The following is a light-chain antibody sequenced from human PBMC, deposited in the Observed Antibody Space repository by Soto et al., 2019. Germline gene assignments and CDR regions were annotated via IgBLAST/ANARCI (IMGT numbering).Light chain of an antibody. CDR2: EVS. V-gene: IGLV2-14*01. CDR1: SSDVGGYNY. CDR3: SSYTSSSTPYV. J-gene: IGLJ1*01. Sequence: QSVLTQPPSASGSPGQSVAISCTGTSSDVGGYNYVSWYQQHPGKAPKLMIYEVSNRPSGVSNRFSGSKSGNTASLTISGLQVEDEADYYCSSYTSSSTPYVFGTGTKVTVL.